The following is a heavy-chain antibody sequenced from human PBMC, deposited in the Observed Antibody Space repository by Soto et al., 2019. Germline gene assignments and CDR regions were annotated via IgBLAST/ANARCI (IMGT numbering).Heavy chain of an antibody. D-gene: IGHD2-2*01. CDR2: ISARGGST. Sequence: EVHLLESGGGLVQPGGSLRISCAASGFTFDSHEMSWVRQAPGKGLEWVSTISARGGSTYYADFAKGRFTVSRDNSKNTVFLQINSLTAEDTALYYCAKYCVSSSCYARYFDSWGQGTLVTVSS. J-gene: IGHJ4*02. CDR1: GFTFDSHE. V-gene: IGHV3-23*01. CDR3: AKYCVSSSCYARYFDS.